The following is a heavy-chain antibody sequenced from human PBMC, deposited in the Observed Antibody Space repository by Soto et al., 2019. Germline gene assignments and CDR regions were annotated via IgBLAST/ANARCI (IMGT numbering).Heavy chain of an antibody. CDR1: GGSISSYY. D-gene: IGHD6-19*01. V-gene: IGHV4-59*01. Sequence: SETLSLTCTVSGGSISSYYWSWIRQPPGKGLEWIGYIYYSGSTNYNPSLKSRVAISVDTSKNQFSLKLSSVTAADTAVYYCARGHSSGWIDAFDIWGQGTMVTVSS. J-gene: IGHJ3*02. CDR3: ARGHSSGWIDAFDI. CDR2: IYYSGST.